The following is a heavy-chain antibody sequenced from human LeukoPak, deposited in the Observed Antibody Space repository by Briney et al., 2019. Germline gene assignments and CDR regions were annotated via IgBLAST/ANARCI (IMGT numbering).Heavy chain of an antibody. Sequence: GRSLRLSCAASGFTFSSYAMHWVRQAPGKGLEWVAVISYDGSNKYYADSVKGRFTISRDNSKNTLYLQMNSLRAEDTAVYYCARDTGGRGRLDAFDIWGQGTMVTVSS. CDR2: ISYDGSNK. D-gene: IGHD3-10*01. CDR3: ARDTGGRGRLDAFDI. V-gene: IGHV3-30-3*01. CDR1: GFTFSSYA. J-gene: IGHJ3*02.